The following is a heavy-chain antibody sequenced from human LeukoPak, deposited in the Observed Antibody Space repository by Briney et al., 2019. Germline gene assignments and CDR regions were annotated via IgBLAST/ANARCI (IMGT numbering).Heavy chain of an antibody. CDR1: GFTFSDYY. V-gene: IGHV3-11*04. J-gene: IGHJ3*02. CDR2: ISSSSSTI. D-gene: IGHD6-13*01. Sequence: PGGSLRLSCAASGFTFSDYYMSWIRQAPGKGLEWVSYISSSSSTIYYADSVKGRFTISRDNAKNSLYLQMNSLRAEDTAVYYCARIAAAGIDAFDIWGQGTMVTVSS. CDR3: ARIAAAGIDAFDI.